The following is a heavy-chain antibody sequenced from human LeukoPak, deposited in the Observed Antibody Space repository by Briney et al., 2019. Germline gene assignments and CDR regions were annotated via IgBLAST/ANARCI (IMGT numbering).Heavy chain of an antibody. CDR3: ARGCCSVSGLYFEF. D-gene: IGHD3-9*01. V-gene: IGHV3-7*03. Sequence: GGSLRLSCAASGFTFSSYAMSWVRQAPGKGLEWVANINKDGSGTSYADSVKGRLTISRDNAKNSLYLQMNSLRVGDTAVYYCARGCCSVSGLYFEFWGQGSLVTVSS. J-gene: IGHJ4*02. CDR2: INKDGSGT. CDR1: GFTFSSYA.